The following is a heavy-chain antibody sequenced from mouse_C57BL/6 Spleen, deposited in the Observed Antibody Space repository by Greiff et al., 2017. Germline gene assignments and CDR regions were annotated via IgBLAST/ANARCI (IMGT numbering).Heavy chain of an antibody. V-gene: IGHV1-4*01. D-gene: IGHD4-1*01. CDR3: ASSPLGYFDY. CDR2: INPSSGYT. J-gene: IGHJ2*01. CDR1: GYTFTSYT. Sequence: LQESGAELARPGASVKMSCKASGYTFTSYTMHWVKQRPGQGLEWIGYINPSSGYTKYNQKFKDKATLTADKSSSTAYMQLSSLTSEDSAVYYCASSPLGYFDYWGQGTTLTVSS.